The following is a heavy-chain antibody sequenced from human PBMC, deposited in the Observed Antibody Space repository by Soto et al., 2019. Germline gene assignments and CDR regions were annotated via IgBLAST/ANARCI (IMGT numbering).Heavy chain of an antibody. D-gene: IGHD3-22*01. J-gene: IGHJ3*01. CDR3: ARDSLDSSGNFMRHPDAFDV. Sequence: QVQLQESGPGLVKPSQTLSLTCTVSGGSINSDGYYWSWIRQHPGKGLEWIGYIHYSGNTYYNPSLKRRNSLSIDPSKNQFSLQLSSVTVADTAVYFCARDSLDSSGNFMRHPDAFDVWGQGTGVAVSS. CDR1: GGSINSDGYY. V-gene: IGHV4-31*03. CDR2: IHYSGNT.